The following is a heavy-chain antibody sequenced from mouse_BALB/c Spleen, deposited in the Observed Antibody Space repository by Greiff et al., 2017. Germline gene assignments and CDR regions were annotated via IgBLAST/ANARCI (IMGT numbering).Heavy chain of an antibody. CDR1: GFTFSSYG. D-gene: IGHD2-10*01. Sequence: EVKLVESGGGLVQPGGSLKLSCAASGFTFSSYGMSWVRQTPDKRLELVATINSNGGSTYYPDSVKGRFTISRDNAKNTLYLQMSSLKSEDTAMYYCARSYYGTLYYFDYWGQGTTLTVSS. J-gene: IGHJ2*01. CDR3: ARSYYGTLYYFDY. CDR2: INSNGGST. V-gene: IGHV5-6-3*01.